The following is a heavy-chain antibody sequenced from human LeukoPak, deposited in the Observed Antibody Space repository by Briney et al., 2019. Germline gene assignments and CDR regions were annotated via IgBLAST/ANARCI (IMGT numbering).Heavy chain of an antibody. CDR2: ISYDGSNK. V-gene: IGHV3-30*03. Sequence: GGSLRLSCAASGFTFSSYGMHWVRQAPGKGLEWVAVISYDGSNKYYADSVKGRFTISRDNSKNTLYLQMNSLRAEDTAVYYCASHRTGDYWYFDLWGRGTLVTVSS. J-gene: IGHJ2*01. CDR1: GFTFSSYG. D-gene: IGHD1-1*01. CDR3: ASHRTGDYWYFDL.